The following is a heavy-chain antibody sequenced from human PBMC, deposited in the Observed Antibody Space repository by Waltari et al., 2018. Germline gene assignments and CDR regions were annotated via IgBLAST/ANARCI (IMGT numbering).Heavy chain of an antibody. CDR2: IYYSGST. Sequence: QVQLQESGPGLVKPSETLSLTCTVPGGSISSHYWSWIRQPPGKGLEWIGYIYYSGSTNYNPSLKSRVTISVDTSKNQFSLKLSSVTAADTAVYYCARVYGDYNYYYGMDVWGQGTTVTVSS. CDR3: ARVYGDYNYYYGMDV. D-gene: IGHD4-17*01. V-gene: IGHV4-59*11. J-gene: IGHJ6*02. CDR1: GGSISSHY.